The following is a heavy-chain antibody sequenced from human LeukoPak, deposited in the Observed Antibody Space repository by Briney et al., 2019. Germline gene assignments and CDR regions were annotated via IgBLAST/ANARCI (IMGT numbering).Heavy chain of an antibody. V-gene: IGHV3-23*01. Sequence: GGSLRLSCAASGFSFSNYGMTWVRQAPGKGLEWVSGISGSGENTYYADSVMGRFTISRDNSKNTLYLQMNSLRAEDTAVYYCAKGAYRPYYYDSSGYYYYFDYWGQGTLVTVSS. CDR2: ISGSGENT. CDR1: GFSFSNYG. J-gene: IGHJ4*02. CDR3: AKGAYRPYYYDSSGYYYYFDY. D-gene: IGHD3-22*01.